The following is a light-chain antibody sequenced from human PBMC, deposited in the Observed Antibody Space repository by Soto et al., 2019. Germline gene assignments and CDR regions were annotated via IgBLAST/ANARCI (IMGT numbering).Light chain of an antibody. Sequence: EIVLSQSQGTLSVSPGERSSLSCRTSQTVNSFLAWYDQKPGQAPRLLIYGASTRAAGIPDRFSGSGSGTDFTLTISRLEPEDFAVYYCQQYGSSGTFGQGTKVDIK. CDR3: QQYGSSGT. J-gene: IGKJ1*01. CDR1: QTVNSF. CDR2: GAS. V-gene: IGKV3-20*01.